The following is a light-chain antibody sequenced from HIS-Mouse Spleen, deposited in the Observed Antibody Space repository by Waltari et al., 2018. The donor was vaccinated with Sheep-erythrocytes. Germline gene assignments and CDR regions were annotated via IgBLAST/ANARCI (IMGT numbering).Light chain of an antibody. CDR1: KLGDKY. CDR3: QAWDSSTAV. V-gene: IGLV3-1*01. CDR2: QDS. J-gene: IGLJ2*01. Sequence: SYELTQPPSVSVSPGQTASITCSGDKLGDKYACWYQQKPGQSPALGIYQDSKRPSGIPERFSGSNSGNTATLTISGTQAMDEADYYCQAWDSSTAVFGGGTKLTVL.